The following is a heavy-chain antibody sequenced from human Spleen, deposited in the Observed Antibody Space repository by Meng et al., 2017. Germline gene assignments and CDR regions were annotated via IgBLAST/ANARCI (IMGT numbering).Heavy chain of an antibody. CDR2: IDAGGGAT. CDR1: GFTFSDYY. J-gene: IGHJ4*02. Sequence: VQLVESGGGLVKPGGSLRLSCAASGFTFSDYYMSWIRQAPGKGLEWVSTIDAGGGATYYADSMKGRFTISRDNSKNTLYLQMSSLRVEDTAIYYCVPRTTFYDFWGQGTLVTVSS. CDR3: VPRTTFYDF. D-gene: IGHD2/OR15-2a*01. V-gene: IGHV3-23*04.